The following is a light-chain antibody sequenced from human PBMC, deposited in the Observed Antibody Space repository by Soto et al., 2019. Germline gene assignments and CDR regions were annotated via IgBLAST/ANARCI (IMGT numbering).Light chain of an antibody. CDR1: SSDVGSYNL. J-gene: IGLJ1*01. V-gene: IGLV2-23*03. CDR3: CSYAGSSTFSYV. Sequence: SALTQPASVSGSPGQSITISCTGTSSDVGSYNLVSWYQQHPGKAPKLMIYEGSKRPSGVSNRFSGSKSGNTASLTISGLQAEDEADYYCCSYAGSSTFSYVFGTGTKV. CDR2: EGS.